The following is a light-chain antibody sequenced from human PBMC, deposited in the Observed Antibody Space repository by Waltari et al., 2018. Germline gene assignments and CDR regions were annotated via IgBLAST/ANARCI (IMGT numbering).Light chain of an antibody. J-gene: IGKJ2*01. CDR2: AAS. CDR3: QQYYNFSPSYT. V-gene: IGKV1-39*01. CDR1: QSISSY. Sequence: DIQMTQSPSSLSASVGDRVTITCRASQSISSYLNWYQQKPGKAPKLLIYAASSLQSGVPSRFSGSGSGTDFTLTISSLQPEDFATYYCQQYYNFSPSYTFGQGTRVEIK.